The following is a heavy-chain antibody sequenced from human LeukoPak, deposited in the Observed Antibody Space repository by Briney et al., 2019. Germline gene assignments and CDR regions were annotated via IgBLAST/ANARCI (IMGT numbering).Heavy chain of an antibody. J-gene: IGHJ6*02. Sequence: GGSLRLSCAASGFDFSNYWMNWVRQAPGKGLEWVSTITKGGDSTYYVDSVKGRFTISRDNSKNTLYLQMNSLRAEDTAKYYCTKDYCGKFCSAVWGQGTTVTVSS. D-gene: IGHD3-9*01. CDR3: TKDYCGKFCSAV. V-gene: IGHV3-23*01. CDR2: ITKGGDST. CDR1: GFDFSNYW.